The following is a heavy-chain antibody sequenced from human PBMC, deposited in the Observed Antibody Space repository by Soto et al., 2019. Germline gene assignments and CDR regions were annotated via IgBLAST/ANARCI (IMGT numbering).Heavy chain of an antibody. V-gene: IGHV3-48*03. J-gene: IGHJ6*02. Sequence: EVQLVESGGGLVQPGGSLRLSCAASGFTFSSYEMNWVRQAPGKGLEWVSYISSSGSTIYYADSVKGRFTISRDNAKNSRYLEVNSRRAEDTAVYYCARDHKGGYYYYGMDVWGQGTTVTVSS. CDR1: GFTFSSYE. CDR3: ARDHKGGYYYYGMDV. CDR2: ISSSGSTI.